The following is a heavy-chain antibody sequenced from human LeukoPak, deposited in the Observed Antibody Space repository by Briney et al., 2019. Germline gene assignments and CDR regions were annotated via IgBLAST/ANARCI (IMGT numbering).Heavy chain of an antibody. CDR1: GFTFSSYA. Sequence: GGSLRLSCAASGFTFSSYAMSWVRQAPGKGLEWVSAISGSGGSTYYADSVKGRFTISRDNAKNSAKSSLYLQMNSLRAEDTAVYYCARLGVVRGVPADYWGQGTLVTVPS. D-gene: IGHD3-10*01. CDR3: ARLGVVRGVPADY. V-gene: IGHV3-23*01. CDR2: ISGSGGST. J-gene: IGHJ4*02.